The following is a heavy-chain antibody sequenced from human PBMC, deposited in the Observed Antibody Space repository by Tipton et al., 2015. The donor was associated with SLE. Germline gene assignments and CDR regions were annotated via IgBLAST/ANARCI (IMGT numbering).Heavy chain of an antibody. J-gene: IGHJ6*03. V-gene: IGHV4-61*09. D-gene: IGHD3-3*01. CDR2: VYTSGIT. CDR1: GGSISSGSYY. CDR3: ARAGLGSGYYYYMDV. Sequence: TLSLTCNVSGGSISSGSYYWSWIRQPAGKGLEWIGHVYTSGITNFNPSLKSRVTISVDTSKNQFSLKLSSVTAADTAVYYCARAGLGSGYYYYMDVWGKGTTVTVSS.